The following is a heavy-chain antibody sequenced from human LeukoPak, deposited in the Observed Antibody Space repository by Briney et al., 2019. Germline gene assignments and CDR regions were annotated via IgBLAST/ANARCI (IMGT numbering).Heavy chain of an antibody. CDR3: ARAGGMVATGRYYYYYYMDV. CDR2: INPSGGST. CDR1: GYTFTGYY. D-gene: IGHD5-12*01. J-gene: IGHJ6*03. V-gene: IGHV1-46*01. Sequence: ASVKVSCKASGYTFTGYYMHWVRQAPGQGLEWMGIINPSGGSTSYAQKFQGRVTMTRDTSTSTVYMELSSLRSEDTAVYYCARAGGMVATGRYYYYYYMDVWGKGTTVTISS.